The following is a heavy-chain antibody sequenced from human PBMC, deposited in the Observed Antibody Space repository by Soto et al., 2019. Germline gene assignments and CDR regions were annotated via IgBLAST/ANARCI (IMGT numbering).Heavy chain of an antibody. D-gene: IGHD1-1*01. CDR3: ARSRNLDV. J-gene: IGHJ6*02. CDR2: VNYLGNT. V-gene: IGHV4-34*02. Sequence: QVQLQQWGAGLLKPPETLSLTCAVYGGSFSDYYWNWIRQPPGKGLEWIGEVNYLGNTNYSPSLLGRVTISIDTSKNQLSLELTSVTAADTAVYYCARSRNLDVWGQGTTVTVSS. CDR1: GGSFSDYY.